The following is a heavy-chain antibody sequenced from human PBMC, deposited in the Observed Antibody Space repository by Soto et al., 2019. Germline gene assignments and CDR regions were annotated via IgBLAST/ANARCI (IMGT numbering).Heavy chain of an antibody. J-gene: IGHJ5*02. CDR1: GYFFTNFW. CDR3: AQRQLEGNSRVAIDP. CDR2: IYLGDSDT. V-gene: IGHV5-51*01. Sequence: PGESLKISCQGSGYFFTNFWIGWVRQMPGKGLEWMGIIYLGDSDTRYSPSFQGQVTISADKSLSTAYLQWSSLKASDTAIYYCAQRQLEGNSRVAIDPWGQGTLATVSS. D-gene: IGHD1-1*01.